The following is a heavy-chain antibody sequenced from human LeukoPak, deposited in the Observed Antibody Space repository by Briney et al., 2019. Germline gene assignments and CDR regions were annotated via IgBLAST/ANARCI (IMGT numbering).Heavy chain of an antibody. Sequence: SQTLSLTCDISGDSVSSNSVAWSWIRQSPSRGLEWLGRTFYRTKCHSDYVVSLQSRITINSDTSKNQFSLHLSSVTREDTAVYCYARTVRTSWSAQFDLWGQGILVSVSS. CDR3: ARTVRTSWSAQFDL. J-gene: IGHJ4*02. V-gene: IGHV6-1*01. CDR1: GDSVSSNSVA. CDR2: TFYRTKCHS. D-gene: IGHD6-13*01.